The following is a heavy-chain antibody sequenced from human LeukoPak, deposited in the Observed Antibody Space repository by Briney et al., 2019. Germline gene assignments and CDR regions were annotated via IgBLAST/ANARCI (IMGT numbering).Heavy chain of an antibody. CDR2: IIPIFGTA. D-gene: IGHD4-11*01. Sequence: SVKVSCKASGGTFISYAISWVRQAPGQGLEWMGGIIPIFGTANYAQKFQGRVTITADESTSTAYMELSSLRSEDTAVYYCARAWVSGTVTTGQVFDYWGQGTLVTVSS. CDR1: GGTFISYA. V-gene: IGHV1-69*01. J-gene: IGHJ4*02. CDR3: ARAWVSGTVTTGQVFDY.